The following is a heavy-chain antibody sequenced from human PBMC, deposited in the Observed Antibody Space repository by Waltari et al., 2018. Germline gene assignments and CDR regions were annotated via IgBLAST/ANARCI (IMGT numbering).Heavy chain of an antibody. CDR3: ARGIAVAGTNFDY. Sequence: QVQLVQSGAEVKTLGASVKASCTASGYTFTRYDINWVRQATGQGLEWMGWMNPNSGNTGYAQKFQGRVTMTRNTSISTAYMELSSLRSEDTAVYYCARGIAVAGTNFDYWGQGTLVTVSS. CDR2: MNPNSGNT. V-gene: IGHV1-8*01. D-gene: IGHD6-19*01. J-gene: IGHJ4*02. CDR1: GYTFTRYD.